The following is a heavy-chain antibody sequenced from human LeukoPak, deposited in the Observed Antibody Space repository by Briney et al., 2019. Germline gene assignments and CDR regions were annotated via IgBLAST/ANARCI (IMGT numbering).Heavy chain of an antibody. Sequence: GGSLRLSCAASGFTFDDYAMHWVRQAPGKGLEWVSGISWSSGRIGYADSVKGRFTISKDNAKNSLYLQMNSLRAVDTAVYYCARVRKDYYYYYMDVWGKGTTVTVSS. J-gene: IGHJ6*03. V-gene: IGHV3-9*01. CDR2: ISWSSGRI. CDR3: ARVRKDYYYYYMDV. CDR1: GFTFDDYA.